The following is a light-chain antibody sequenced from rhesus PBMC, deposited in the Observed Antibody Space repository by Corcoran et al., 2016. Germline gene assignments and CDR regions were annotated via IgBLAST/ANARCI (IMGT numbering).Light chain of an antibody. Sequence: DIQMTQSPSSLSASVGDRVTITCRASQGISNWLAWYQQKPGRAPKLLIYRASNLETGVPSRFSGSGTGTAFTLTISSLQPEVIATYYCQQHDNSPFSFGQGTKVEIK. CDR1: QGISNW. J-gene: IGKJ2*01. V-gene: IGKV1-69*01. CDR2: RAS. CDR3: QQHDNSPFS.